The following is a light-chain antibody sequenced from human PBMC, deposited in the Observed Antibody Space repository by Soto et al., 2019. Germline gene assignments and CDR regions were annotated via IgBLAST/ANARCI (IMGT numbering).Light chain of an antibody. J-gene: IGLJ2*01. V-gene: IGLV2-11*01. CDR3: CSYAHSCSVL. Sequence: QSALTQPRSVSGSPGQSVTISCTGSSSDVGGYDYVSWYQCHPGKAPKLIIFDVSKRPSGVPGRFSGSKSVNTASLTISGLQADDEADYYCCSYAHSCSVLFGGGNKLTVL. CDR1: SSDVGGYDY. CDR2: DVS.